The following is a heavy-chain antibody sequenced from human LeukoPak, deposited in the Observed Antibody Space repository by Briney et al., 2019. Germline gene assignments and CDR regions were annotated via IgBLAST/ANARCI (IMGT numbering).Heavy chain of an antibody. J-gene: IGHJ6*03. CDR2: ISGSGGST. CDR1: GFTFSSYW. V-gene: IGHV3-23*01. Sequence: GSLRLPCAASGFTFSSYWMSWVRQAPGKGLEWVSTISGSGGSTYYADSVKGRFTISRDNSKNTLYLQMNSLRAEDTAVYYCARVFDSGSQAYFYYMDVWGKGTTVTIFS. CDR3: ARVFDSGSQAYFYYMDV. D-gene: IGHD3-10*01.